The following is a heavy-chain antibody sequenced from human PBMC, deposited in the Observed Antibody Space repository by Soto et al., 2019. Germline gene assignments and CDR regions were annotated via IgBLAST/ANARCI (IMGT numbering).Heavy chain of an antibody. J-gene: IGHJ6*02. D-gene: IGHD3-10*02. V-gene: IGHV1-69*13. CDR2: IIPIFGTA. CDR1: GGTFSSYA. CDR3: ARSTFGELSSYGMDV. Sequence: ASVKVSCKASGGTFSSYAISWVRQAPGQGLEWMGGIIPIFGTANYAQKFQGRVTITADESTSTAYMELSSLRSEDTAVYYCARSTFGELSSYGMDVWGQGTTVTVSS.